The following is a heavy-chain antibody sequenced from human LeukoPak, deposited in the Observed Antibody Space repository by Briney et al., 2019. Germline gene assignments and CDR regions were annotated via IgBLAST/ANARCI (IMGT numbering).Heavy chain of an antibody. CDR3: ALPYCSGGSRYSVGAFDI. CDR1: GYSISSGYY. Sequence: SETLSLTCAVSGYSISSGYYWGWIRQPPGKGLEWIGSIYHSGSTYYNPSLKSRVTISVDTSKNQFSLKLSSVTAADTAVYYCALPYCSGGSRYSVGAFDIWGQGTMVTVSS. D-gene: IGHD2-15*01. J-gene: IGHJ3*02. V-gene: IGHV4-38-2*01. CDR2: IYHSGST.